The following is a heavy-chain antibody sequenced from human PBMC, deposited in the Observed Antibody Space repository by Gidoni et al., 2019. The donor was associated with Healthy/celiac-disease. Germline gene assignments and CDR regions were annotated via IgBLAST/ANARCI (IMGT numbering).Heavy chain of an antibody. D-gene: IGHD5-18*01. J-gene: IGHJ4*02. CDR3: ARLARGRFYGDTAMVTNPRFDY. CDR2: IWYDGSNK. Sequence: QVQLVESGGGVVQPGRSLRLSCAASGFTFTSYGMHWVRQAPGKGLEGVAVIWYDGSNKYYADSVKGRFTISRDNSKNTLYLQMNSLRAEDTAVYYCARLARGRFYGDTAMVTNPRFDYWGQGTLVTVSS. CDR1: GFTFTSYG. V-gene: IGHV3-33*01.